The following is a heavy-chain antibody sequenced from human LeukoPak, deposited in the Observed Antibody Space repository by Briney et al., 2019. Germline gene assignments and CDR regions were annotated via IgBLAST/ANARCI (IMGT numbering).Heavy chain of an antibody. Sequence: GGSLTLSCAASGFTFSNYGMHWVSQAPGTGLEGVAVRGYDGSNKYYADSVKGRYTISRDNSKNTLYLQMNSLRAEDTAVYYCARAKGRGYSYGYYFDYWGQGTLVTVSS. D-gene: IGHD5-18*01. CDR1: GFTFSNYG. CDR2: RGYDGSNK. CDR3: ARAKGRGYSYGYYFDY. J-gene: IGHJ4*02. V-gene: IGHV3-33*01.